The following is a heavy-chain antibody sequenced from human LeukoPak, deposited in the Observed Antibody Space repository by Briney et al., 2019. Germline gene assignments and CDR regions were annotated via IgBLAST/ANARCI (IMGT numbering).Heavy chain of an antibody. CDR1: GFTFSDYT. Sequence: HSGRSLRLSCAASGFTFSDYTIHWVRQAPGKGLEWVAVISYHGTGQYYADSVKGRFSISRDNSKNTLYLQMNSLRTEDTAVYYCAATVVPHWGQGTLVTVSS. D-gene: IGHD4-23*01. V-gene: IGHV3-30*04. J-gene: IGHJ1*01. CDR3: AATVVPH. CDR2: ISYHGTGQ.